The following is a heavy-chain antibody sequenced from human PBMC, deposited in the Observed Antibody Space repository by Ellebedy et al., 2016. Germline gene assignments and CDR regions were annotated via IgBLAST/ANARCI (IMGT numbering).Heavy chain of an antibody. Sequence: GESLKISCATSGFTLDTNAMAWVRQAPGKGLEWVSGLGGDGYTHYPDSVKGRFTISRDSSKNTLFLQMNSLRDEDTAVYYCARESSVAGDYGMDVWGQGTTVTVSS. D-gene: IGHD6-19*01. V-gene: IGHV3-23*01. CDR3: ARESSVAGDYGMDV. CDR2: LGGDGYT. J-gene: IGHJ6*02. CDR1: GFTLDTNA.